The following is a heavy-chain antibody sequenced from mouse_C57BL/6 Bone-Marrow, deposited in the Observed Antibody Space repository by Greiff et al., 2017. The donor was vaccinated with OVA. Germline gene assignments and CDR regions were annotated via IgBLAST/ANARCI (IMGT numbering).Heavy chain of an antibody. V-gene: IGHV1-76*01. CDR3: ARSLLGYYLDY. CDR1: GYTFTDYY. Sequence: QVQLQQSGAELVRPGASVKLSCKASGYTFTDYYINWVQQRPGQGLEWIARIYPGSGNTYYNEKFKGKATLTAEKSSSTAYMQLSSLTSEDSAVYFCARSLLGYYLDYWGQGTTLTVSS. D-gene: IGHD3-3*01. J-gene: IGHJ2*01. CDR2: IYPGSGNT.